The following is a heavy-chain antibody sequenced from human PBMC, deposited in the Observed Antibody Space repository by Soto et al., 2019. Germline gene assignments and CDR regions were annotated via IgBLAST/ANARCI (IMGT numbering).Heavy chain of an antibody. D-gene: IGHD2-15*01. J-gene: IGHJ6*02. Sequence: PGGSLRLSCAASGFIFSGSAIHWVRQASGKGLEWVGRIRSRANNFATSSAASVKGRFTFSRDDSKNTAYLQMNTLKPEDTAVYYCARGQGAATGDYYYHGMDVWGQGTRVPVSS. CDR2: IRSRANNFAT. CDR1: GFIFSGSA. CDR3: ARGQGAATGDYYYHGMDV. V-gene: IGHV3-73*01.